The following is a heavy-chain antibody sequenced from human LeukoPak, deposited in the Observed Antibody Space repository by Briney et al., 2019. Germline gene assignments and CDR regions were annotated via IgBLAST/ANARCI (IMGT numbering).Heavy chain of an antibody. CDR1: GGTFSSYA. CDR3: ASTDCSSTSCYKNYYMDV. Sequence: SVKVSCKASGGTFSSYAISWVRQAPGQGLEWMGGIIPIFGTANYAQKFQGRVTITTDESTSTAYMELSSLRSEDTAVYYCASTDCSSTSCYKNYYMDVWGKGTTVTVSS. CDR2: IIPIFGTA. D-gene: IGHD2-2*02. J-gene: IGHJ6*03. V-gene: IGHV1-69*05.